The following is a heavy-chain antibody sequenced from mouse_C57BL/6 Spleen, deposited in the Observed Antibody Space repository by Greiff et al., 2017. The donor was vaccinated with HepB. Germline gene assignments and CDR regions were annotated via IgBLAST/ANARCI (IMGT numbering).Heavy chain of an antibody. Sequence: EVQLQQSGPELVKPGDSVKISCKASGYSFTGYFMNWVMQSHGKSLEWIGRINPYNGDTFYNQKFKGKATLTVDKSSSTAHMELRSLTSEDSAVYYCARSGFDGPFAYWGQGTLVTVSA. D-gene: IGHD1-1*01. CDR1: GYSFTGYF. CDR3: ARSGFDGPFAY. CDR2: INPYNGDT. V-gene: IGHV1-20*01. J-gene: IGHJ3*01.